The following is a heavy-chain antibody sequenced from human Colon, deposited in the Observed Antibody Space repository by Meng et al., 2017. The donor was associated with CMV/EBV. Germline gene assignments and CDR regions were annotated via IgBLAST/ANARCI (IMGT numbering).Heavy chain of an antibody. CDR3: ARDLGAGYNWNYGYNWFDP. D-gene: IGHD1-7*01. Sequence: WVAGRVHPAEPLPLTCPAYGGSFSGYDWSWIRQPPGKGLEWIGEINHSGSTNYNPSLKSRVTISVDKSKNQFSLKLSSVTAADTAVYYCARDLGAGYNWNYGYNWFDPWGQGTLVTVSS. CDR1: GGSFSGYD. CDR2: INHSGST. J-gene: IGHJ5*02. V-gene: IGHV4-34*01.